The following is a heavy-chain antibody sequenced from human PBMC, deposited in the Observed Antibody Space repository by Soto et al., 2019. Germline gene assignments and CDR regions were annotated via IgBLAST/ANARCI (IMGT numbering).Heavy chain of an antibody. CDR1: GGSISSSSYY. J-gene: IGHJ6*02. Sequence: SETLSLTWTVSGGSISSSSYYWGWIRQPPGKGLEWIGSIYYSGSTYYNPSLKSRVTISVDTSKNQFSLKLSSVTAADTAVYYCASTLWFGELSGYYYYYGMDVWGQGTTVTVSS. CDR2: IYYSGST. V-gene: IGHV4-39*01. CDR3: ASTLWFGELSGYYYYYGMDV. D-gene: IGHD3-10*01.